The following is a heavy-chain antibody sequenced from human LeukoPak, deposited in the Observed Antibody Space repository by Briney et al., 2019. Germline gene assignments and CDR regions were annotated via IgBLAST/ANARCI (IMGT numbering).Heavy chain of an antibody. J-gene: IGHJ4*02. CDR2: ISYDGSNK. Sequence: GGSLRLSCAASGFTFSSYAMHWVRQAPGKGLEWVAVISYDGSNKYYADSVKGRFTISRDNSKNTLYLQMNSLRAEDTAVYYCAREPRGYSYHFDYWGQRTLVTVSS. CDR1: GFTFSSYA. D-gene: IGHD5-18*01. V-gene: IGHV3-30-3*01. CDR3: AREPRGYSYHFDY.